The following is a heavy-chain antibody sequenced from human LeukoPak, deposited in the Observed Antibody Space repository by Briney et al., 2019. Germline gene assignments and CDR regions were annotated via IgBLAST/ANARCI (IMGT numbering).Heavy chain of an antibody. CDR2: ISSSSSYI. Sequence: GGSLRLSCAASGFTFSSYSMNWVRQAPGKGLEWVSSISSSSSYIYYADSVKGRFTISRDNAKNSLYLQMNSLRAEDMALYYCAKGVDSSGYSDAFDIWGQGTMVTVSS. D-gene: IGHD3-22*01. CDR1: GFTFSSYS. CDR3: AKGVDSSGYSDAFDI. V-gene: IGHV3-21*04. J-gene: IGHJ3*02.